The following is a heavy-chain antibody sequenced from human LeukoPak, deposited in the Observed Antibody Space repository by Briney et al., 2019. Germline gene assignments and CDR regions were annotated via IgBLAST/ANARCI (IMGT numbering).Heavy chain of an antibody. D-gene: IGHD3-22*01. CDR1: GGSISNSGYY. V-gene: IGHV4-39*07. J-gene: IGHJ3*02. CDR3: ARGPYSYDSSGAFDI. CDR2: IYDNGGT. Sequence: SETLSLTCTVSGGSISNSGYYWGWIRQPPGKGLQWIGSIYDNGGTYQNSSLRSRVTISLDTSKNQFSLKLNSVTAADTAVYYCARGPYSYDSSGAFDIWGQGTMVTVSS.